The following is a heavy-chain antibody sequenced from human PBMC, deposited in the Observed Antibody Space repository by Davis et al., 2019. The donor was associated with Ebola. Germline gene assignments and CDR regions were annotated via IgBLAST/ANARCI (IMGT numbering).Heavy chain of an antibody. D-gene: IGHD2-15*01. V-gene: IGHV4-59*11. CDR1: GGSISSHY. CDR3: ARGTDCSGGSCYSVEKEYFDY. Sequence: PGGSLRLSCTVSGGSISSHYWSWIRQPPGKGLEWIGYIYYSGSTNYNPSLKSRVTISVDTSKNQFSLKLSSVTAADTAVYYCARGTDCSGGSCYSVEKEYFDYWGQGTLVTVSS. J-gene: IGHJ4*02. CDR2: IYYSGST.